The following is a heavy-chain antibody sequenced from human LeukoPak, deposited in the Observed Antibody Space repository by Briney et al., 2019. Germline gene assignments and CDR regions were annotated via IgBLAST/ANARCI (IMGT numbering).Heavy chain of an antibody. J-gene: IGHJ4*02. Sequence: GGSLRLSCAAPGFTFSSYAMSWVRQAPGKGLEWVSAISGSGGSTYYADSVKGRFTISRDNSKNTLYLQMNSLRAEDTAVYYCASRYSSSWYRLIPDYWGQGTLVTDSS. V-gene: IGHV3-23*01. CDR2: ISGSGGST. CDR3: ASRYSSSWYRLIPDY. D-gene: IGHD6-13*01. CDR1: GFTFSSYA.